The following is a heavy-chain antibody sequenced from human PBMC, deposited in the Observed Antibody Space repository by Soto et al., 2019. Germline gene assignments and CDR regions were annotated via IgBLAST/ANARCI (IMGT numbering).Heavy chain of an antibody. CDR1: GFTFSSYA. Sequence: GGSLRLSCAASGFTFSSYAMHWVHQAPGKGLEWVAVISYDGSNKYYADSVKGRFTISRDNSKNTLYLQMNSLRAEDTAVYYCARGEYCGGDCYYYYGMDVWGQGTTVTVSS. CDR2: ISYDGSNK. CDR3: ARGEYCGGDCYYYYGMDV. D-gene: IGHD2-21*02. V-gene: IGHV3-30*04. J-gene: IGHJ6*02.